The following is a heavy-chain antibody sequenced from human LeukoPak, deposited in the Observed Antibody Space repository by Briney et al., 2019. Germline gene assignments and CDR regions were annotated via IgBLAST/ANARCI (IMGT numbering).Heavy chain of an antibody. J-gene: IGHJ6*02. CDR3: ARLSIPSEWLPYYYYYGMDV. V-gene: IGHV4-59*08. CDR1: GGSISSYY. CDR2: IYYSGST. D-gene: IGHD3-3*01. Sequence: TSETLSLTCTVSGGSISSYYWSWIRQPPGKGLEWIGYIYYSGSTNYNPSLKSRVTISVDTSKNQFSLKLSSVTAADTAVYYCARLSIPSEWLPYYYYYGMDVWGQGTTVTVSS.